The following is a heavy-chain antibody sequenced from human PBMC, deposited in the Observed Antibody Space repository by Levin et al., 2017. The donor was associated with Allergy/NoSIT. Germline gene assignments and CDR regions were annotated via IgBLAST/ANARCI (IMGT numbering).Heavy chain of an antibody. CDR1: GGSFSGYY. J-gene: IGHJ5*02. CDR2: INHSGST. CDR3: ARGRGWFDP. Sequence: SETLSLTCAVYGGSFSGYYWSWIRQPPGKGLEWIGEINHSGSTNYNPSLKSRVTISVDTSKNQFSLKLSSVTAADTAVYYCARGRGWFDPWGQGTLVTVSS. V-gene: IGHV4-34*01. D-gene: IGHD3-10*01.